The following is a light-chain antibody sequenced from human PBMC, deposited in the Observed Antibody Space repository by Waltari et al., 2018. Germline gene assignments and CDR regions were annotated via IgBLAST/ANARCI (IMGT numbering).Light chain of an antibody. J-gene: IGLJ3*02. CDR2: GST. CDR1: GAKLGAGVD. Sequence: QSVLTQPPSVSGAPGQRVTISCPGTGAKLGAGVDVHWSQQFPRAAPKLLIYGSTSRPLGVPDRFFGSTSGTSASLAITGLQAEDEADYYCQSYDTSLRVVFGGGTKLTVL. V-gene: IGLV1-40*01. CDR3: QSYDTSLRVV.